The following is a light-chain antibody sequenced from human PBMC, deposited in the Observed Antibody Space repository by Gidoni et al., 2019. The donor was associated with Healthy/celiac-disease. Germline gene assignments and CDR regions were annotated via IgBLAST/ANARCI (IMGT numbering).Light chain of an antibody. J-gene: IGLJ2*01. CDR2: GNS. V-gene: IGLV1-40*01. Sequence: QSVLTHPPSVSGAPGQRVTISCTGSSSNIGAGYDVHWYQQLPGTAPKLLIYGNSNRPSGVPDRFSGSKSGTSASLAITGLQAEDEADYYCQSYDSGLSGYVVFGGGTKLTVL. CDR1: SSNIGAGYD. CDR3: QSYDSGLSGYVV.